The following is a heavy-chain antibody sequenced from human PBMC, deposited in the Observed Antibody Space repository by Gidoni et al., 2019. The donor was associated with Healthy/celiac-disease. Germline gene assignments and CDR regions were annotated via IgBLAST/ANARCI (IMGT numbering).Heavy chain of an antibody. V-gene: IGHV3-30*04. J-gene: IGHJ6*02. CDR1: GFPFSSYA. Sequence: QVQLVASGGGVVQPGRSLRLSCAASGFPFSSYAMHWVRQAPGKGLEWVAVKSYDGSNKYYADSVKGRFTISRDNSKNMLYLQMNSLRAEDTAVYYCARMTEKQLYNYYYYYYGMDVWGQGTTVTVSS. CDR3: ARMTEKQLYNYYYYYYGMDV. CDR2: KSYDGSNK. D-gene: IGHD2-2*02.